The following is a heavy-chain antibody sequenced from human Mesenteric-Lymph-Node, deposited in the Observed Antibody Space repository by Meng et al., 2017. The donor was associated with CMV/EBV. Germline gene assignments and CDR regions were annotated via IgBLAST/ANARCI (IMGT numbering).Heavy chain of an antibody. CDR1: GFTFSDYY. CDR3: AKDVPSIGHVDH. CDR2: IKQDGSQK. J-gene: IGHJ4*02. V-gene: IGHV3-7*01. D-gene: IGHD5-12*01. Sequence: GGSLSLSCAASGFTFSDYYMTWVRQAPGKGLEWVANIKQDGSQKFYVDSVKGRFTISRDNAKHSLYLQMNGLRAEDTAVYYCAKDVPSIGHVDHWGQGTLVTVSS.